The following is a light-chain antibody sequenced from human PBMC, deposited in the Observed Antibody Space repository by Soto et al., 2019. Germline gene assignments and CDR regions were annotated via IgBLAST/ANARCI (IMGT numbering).Light chain of an antibody. J-gene: IGKJ5*01. V-gene: IGKV1-9*01. CDR3: QQLNSYPLT. CDR2: AAS. CDR1: QGISSY. Sequence: DIQLTQSPSFLSASVGDRVTITCRASQGISSYLAWYQQKPGKVPKLLIYAASTLQSGVPSRFSGSGSRTEFTPTISSLQPEDFATYYCQQLNSYPLTFGQGTRLEIK.